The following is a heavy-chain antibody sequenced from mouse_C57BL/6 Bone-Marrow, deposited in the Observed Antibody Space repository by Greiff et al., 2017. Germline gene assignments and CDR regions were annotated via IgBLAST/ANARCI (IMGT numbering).Heavy chain of an antibody. D-gene: IGHD1-1*01. V-gene: IGHV1-81*01. CDR3: ARVIYYYGPGWFAY. CDR2: IYPRSGNT. Sequence: QVHVKQSGAELARPGASVKLSCKASGYTFTSYGISWVKQRTGQGLEWIGEIYPRSGNTYYNEKFKGKATLTADKSSSTAYMELRSLTSEDSAVYFCARVIYYYGPGWFAYWGQGTLVTVSA. CDR1: GYTFTSYG. J-gene: IGHJ3*01.